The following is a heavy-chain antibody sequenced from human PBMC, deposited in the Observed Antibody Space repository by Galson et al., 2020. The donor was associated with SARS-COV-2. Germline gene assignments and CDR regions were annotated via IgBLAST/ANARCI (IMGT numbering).Heavy chain of an antibody. CDR2: IRDKSNNYRT. V-gene: IGHV3-73*01. CDR3: LRQPGWRIYYYGLDI. Sequence: GESLKISCAASGFIFSDSALHWVRQAPGRGLEWVGHIRDKSNNYRTAYAASVKGRFTISRDDSKNTAYLQMNSLESEDTAVYFCLRQPGWRIYYYGLDIWGHGTTVTVSS. D-gene: IGHD6-19*01. CDR1: GFIFSDSA. J-gene: IGHJ6*02.